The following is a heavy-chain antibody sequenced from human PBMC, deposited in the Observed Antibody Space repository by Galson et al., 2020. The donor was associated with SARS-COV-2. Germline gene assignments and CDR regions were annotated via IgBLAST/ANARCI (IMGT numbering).Heavy chain of an antibody. CDR3: ARAFYYDSSGYYYLFDY. V-gene: IGHV4-34*01. CDR1: GGSFSGYY. CDR2: INHSGST. D-gene: IGHD3-22*01. Sequence: SETLSLTCAVYGGSFSGYYWSWIRQPPGKGLEWIGEINHSGSTNHNPSLKSRVTISVDTSKNQFSLKLSSVTAADTAVYYCARAFYYDSSGYYYLFDYWGQGTLVTVSS. J-gene: IGHJ4*02.